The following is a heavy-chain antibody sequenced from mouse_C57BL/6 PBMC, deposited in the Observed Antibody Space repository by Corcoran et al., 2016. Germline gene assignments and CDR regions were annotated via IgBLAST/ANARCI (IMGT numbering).Heavy chain of an antibody. CDR1: GYTFTDYY. Sequence: EVQLQQSGPELVKPGASVKISCKASGYTFTDYYMNWVKQSHGKSLEWIGEINPNNGGTSYNQKFKGKANLTVDKSSSTASMELRSLTSEDSAVYDCAILIYYNGSWVYWARGTTLAVSS. CDR2: INPNNGGT. D-gene: IGHD1-1*01. V-gene: IGHV1-26*01. CDR3: AILIYYNGSWVY. J-gene: IGHJ2*01.